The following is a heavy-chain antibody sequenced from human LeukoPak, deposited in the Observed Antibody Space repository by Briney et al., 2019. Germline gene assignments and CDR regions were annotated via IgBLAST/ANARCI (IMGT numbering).Heavy chain of an antibody. CDR2: INPNSGGT. J-gene: IGHJ3*02. CDR3: ARTYYYDSSGYRYRGAFDI. Sequence: SVKVSCKASGYTFTGYYMHWVRQAPGQGLEWMGWINPNSGGTNYAQKFQGRVTMTRDTSISTAYMELSRLRSDDTAVYYCARTYYYDSSGYRYRGAFDIWGQGTMVTVSS. CDR1: GYTFTGYY. D-gene: IGHD3-22*01. V-gene: IGHV1-2*02.